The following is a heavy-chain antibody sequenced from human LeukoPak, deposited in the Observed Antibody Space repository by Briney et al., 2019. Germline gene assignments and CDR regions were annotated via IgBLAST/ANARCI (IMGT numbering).Heavy chain of an antibody. D-gene: IGHD7-27*01. Sequence: SETLSLTCTVSGGSISGYYWSWIGQPPGKGLEWIGYIHNSGNTNYNSSLKSRVTISVDTSKNQFSLRLSSVTAADTAVYYCAKDLGWFDPWGQGTLVTVSS. CDR1: GGSISGYY. CDR3: AKDLGWFDP. V-gene: IGHV4-59*01. CDR2: IHNSGNT. J-gene: IGHJ5*02.